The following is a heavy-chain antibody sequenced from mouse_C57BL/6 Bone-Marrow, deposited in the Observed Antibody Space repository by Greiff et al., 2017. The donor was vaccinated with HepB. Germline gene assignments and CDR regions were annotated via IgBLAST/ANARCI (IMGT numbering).Heavy chain of an antibody. V-gene: IGHV7-1*01. CDR2: SRNKANDYTT. CDR3: ARDASDPYWYFDV. CDR1: GFTFSDFY. Sequence: EVKLVESGGGLVQSGRSLRLSCATSGFTFSDFYMEWVRQAPGKGLEWIAASRNKANDYTTEYSASVKGRFIVSRDTSQSILYLQMNALRAEDTAIYYCARDASDPYWYFDVWGTGTTVTVS. J-gene: IGHJ1*03. D-gene: IGHD6-1*01.